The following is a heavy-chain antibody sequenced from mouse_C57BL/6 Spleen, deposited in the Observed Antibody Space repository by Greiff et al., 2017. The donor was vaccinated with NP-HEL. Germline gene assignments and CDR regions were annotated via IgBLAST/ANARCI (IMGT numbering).Heavy chain of an antibody. D-gene: IGHD1-1*01. V-gene: IGHV5-16*01. J-gene: IGHJ4*01. Sequence: EVKVVESEGGLVQPGSSMKLSCTASGFTFSDYYMAWVRQVPEKGLEWVANINYDGSSTYYLDSLKSRFIISRDNAKNILYLQMSSLKSEDTATYYCARDGSYYGSRDAMDYWGQGTSVTVSS. CDR2: INYDGSST. CDR1: GFTFSDYY. CDR3: ARDGSYYGSRDAMDY.